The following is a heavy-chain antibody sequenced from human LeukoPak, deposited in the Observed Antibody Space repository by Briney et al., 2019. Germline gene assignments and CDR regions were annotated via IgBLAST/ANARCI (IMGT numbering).Heavy chain of an antibody. CDR2: ISGSGGST. V-gene: IGHV3-23*01. CDR3: VRITMVRGAFDY. Sequence: GGSLRLSCAASGFTFSSYAMSWVRQAPGKGLEGVSAISGSGGSTYYADSVKGRFTISRDNSKNTLYLQMNSLRAEDTAVYYCVRITMVRGAFDYWGQGTLVTVSS. D-gene: IGHD3-10*01. J-gene: IGHJ4*02. CDR1: GFTFSSYA.